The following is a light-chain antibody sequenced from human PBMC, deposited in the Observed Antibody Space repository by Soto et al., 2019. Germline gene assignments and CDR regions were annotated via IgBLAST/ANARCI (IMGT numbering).Light chain of an antibody. V-gene: IGKV1-39*01. J-gene: IGKJ3*01. CDR3: QQSYSTPFT. CDR1: QSISSY. Sequence: DIQMTQSPSSLSASVGDRVTITCRASQSISSYLNWYQQKPGKAPKLLIYAASSLQSGVPSRFSGSGTRTDFTLTISRLQPENVATYYCQQSYSTPFTFGPGTKVDIK. CDR2: AAS.